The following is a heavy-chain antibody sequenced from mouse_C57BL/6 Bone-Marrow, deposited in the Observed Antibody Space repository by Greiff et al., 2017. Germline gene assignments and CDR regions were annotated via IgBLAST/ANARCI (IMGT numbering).Heavy chain of an antibody. CDR3: ARVSNSARDY. J-gene: IGHJ4*01. CDR1: GYTFTSYW. V-gene: IGHV1-59*01. CDR2: IDPSDSYT. Sequence: VQLQQPGAELVRPGTSVKLSCKASGYTFTSYWMHWVKQRPGQGLEWIGVIDPSDSYTNYNQKFKGKATLTVDTSSSTAYMQLSSLTSEDSAVYYCARVSNSARDYWGQGTSVTVSS.